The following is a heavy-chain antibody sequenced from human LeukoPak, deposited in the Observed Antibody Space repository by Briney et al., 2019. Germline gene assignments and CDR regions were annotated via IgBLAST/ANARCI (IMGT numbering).Heavy chain of an antibody. CDR3: ARSKADSSGYYYFDY. Sequence: PSETLSLTCTVSGGXISSSNYYWGWIRQPPGKGLEWIGSMYSSGSTYYNPSLKSRLTISVDTSKNQFSLKLSSVTAADTAVYYCARSKADSSGYYYFDYWGQGTLVTVSS. V-gene: IGHV4-39*01. D-gene: IGHD3-22*01. J-gene: IGHJ4*02. CDR2: MYSSGST. CDR1: GGXISSSNYY.